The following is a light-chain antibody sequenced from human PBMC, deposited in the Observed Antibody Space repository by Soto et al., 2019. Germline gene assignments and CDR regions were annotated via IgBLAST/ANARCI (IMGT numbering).Light chain of an antibody. CDR3: CSYTSTNTRV. CDR2: EVS. J-gene: IGLJ3*02. CDR1: SSDVGGYNY. Sequence: QSALTQPASVSGSPGLSITISCTGTSSDVGGYNYVSWYQQHPGKAPKLIIYEVSHRPSGISNRFSGSKSGNTASLTISVLQAEDEADYYCCSYTSTNTRVFGGGTKVTVL. V-gene: IGLV2-14*01.